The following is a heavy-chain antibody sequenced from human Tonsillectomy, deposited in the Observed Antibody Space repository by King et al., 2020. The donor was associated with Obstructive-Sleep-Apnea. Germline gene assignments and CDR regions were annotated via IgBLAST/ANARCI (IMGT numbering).Heavy chain of an antibody. CDR1: GFTFSGYS. CDR2: ISSSTSYI. D-gene: IGHD4-23*01. V-gene: IGHV3-21*01. Sequence: VQLVESGGGLVKPGGSLRLSCAASGFTFSGYSMNWVRQAPGKGLEWVSSISSSTSYIYYADSGKGRFTISRDNAKNSLYLQMNSLRAEDTAVYYCARGFDYGGNRFDYWGQGTLVTVSS. J-gene: IGHJ4*02. CDR3: ARGFDYGGNRFDY.